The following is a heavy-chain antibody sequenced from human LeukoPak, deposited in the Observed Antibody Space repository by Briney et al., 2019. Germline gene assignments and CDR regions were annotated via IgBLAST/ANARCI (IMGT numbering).Heavy chain of an antibody. CDR2: INPNSGGT. V-gene: IGHV1-2*02. CDR1: GYTFTGYY. Sequence: GASEKVSCKASGYTFTGYYMHWVRQAPGQGLEWMGWINPNSGGTNYAQKFQGRVTMTRDTSISAVYMELSRLRSDDTAVYYCARDGTGVYNLVQYWGQGTLVTVSS. J-gene: IGHJ4*02. CDR3: ARDGTGVYNLVQY. D-gene: IGHD5-24*01.